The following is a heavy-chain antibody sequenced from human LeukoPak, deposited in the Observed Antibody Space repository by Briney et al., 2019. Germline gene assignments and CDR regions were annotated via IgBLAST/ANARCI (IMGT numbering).Heavy chain of an antibody. V-gene: IGHV4-59*01. CDR1: GVSISSYR. J-gene: IGHJ3*02. Sequence: PSETLSLTCTVSGVSISSYRWSWIRLPPGKGLEWIGYIHYSGSTDYNPSLKSRVTISVDTSRDQFSLKLSSVTAADTAVYYCAREITMVRGVSHAFDIWGQGTMVTVSS. CDR2: IHYSGST. D-gene: IGHD3-10*01. CDR3: AREITMVRGVSHAFDI.